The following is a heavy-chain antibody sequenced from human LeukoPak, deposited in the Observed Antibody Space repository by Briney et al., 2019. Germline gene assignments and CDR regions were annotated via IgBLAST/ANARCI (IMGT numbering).Heavy chain of an antibody. V-gene: IGHV4-61*02. D-gene: IGHD5-12*01. Sequence: SQTLSLTCTVSGGSISSGSYYWSWIRQPAGKGLEWIGRIYTSGSTNYNPSLKSRVTMSVDTSKNQFSLKLSSVTAADTAVYYCARDKYSGYDYLAFDIWGQGTMVTVSS. J-gene: IGHJ3*02. CDR3: ARDKYSGYDYLAFDI. CDR2: IYTSGST. CDR1: GGSISSGSYY.